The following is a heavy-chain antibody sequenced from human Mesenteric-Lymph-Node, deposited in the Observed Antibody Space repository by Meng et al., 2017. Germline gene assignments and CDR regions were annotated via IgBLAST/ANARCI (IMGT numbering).Heavy chain of an antibody. D-gene: IGHD2/OR15-2a*01. CDR1: GYTFSTYT. J-gene: IGHJ5*02. Sequence: QVQVVQYGSELKKPGDSVKVSCKASGYTFSTYTINWVRQAHGRGLEWMGWISTNTGTPTYTQGFTGRFVFSLDTSVSTAYLQISSLKAEDTAVYYCARGGNFDPWGQGTLVTVSS. CDR3: ARGGNFDP. V-gene: IGHV7-4-1*02. CDR2: ISTNTGTP.